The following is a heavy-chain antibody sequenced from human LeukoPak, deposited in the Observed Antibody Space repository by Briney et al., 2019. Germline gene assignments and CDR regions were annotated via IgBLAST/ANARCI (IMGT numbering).Heavy chain of an antibody. D-gene: IGHD3-10*01. CDR3: ARGLIGYYGSGSNPNWFDP. CDR2: IYHSGST. J-gene: IGHJ5*02. V-gene: IGHV4-30-2*01. CDR1: GGSISSGGYS. Sequence: PSQTLSLTSAVSGGSISSGGYSWSWIRQPPGKGLEWIGYIYHSGSTYYNPSLKSRVTISVDRSKNQFSLKLSSVTAADTAVYYCARGLIGYYGSGSNPNWFDPWGQGTLVTVSS.